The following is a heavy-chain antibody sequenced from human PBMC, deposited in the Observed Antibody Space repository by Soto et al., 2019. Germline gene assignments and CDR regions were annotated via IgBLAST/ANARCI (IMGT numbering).Heavy chain of an antibody. CDR1: GGTFSSYA. V-gene: IGHV1-69*01. CDR2: IIPIFGTA. Sequence: QVQLVQSGAEVKKPGSSVKVSCKASGGTFSSYAISWVRQAPGQGLEWMGGIIPIFGTANYAQKFQGRVKISADDSTSTAYMELSSLRSEDTGVYYCARQGQARLGVLSLDYWGQGALVTVSS. CDR3: ARQGQARLGVLSLDY. J-gene: IGHJ4*02. D-gene: IGHD3-16*02.